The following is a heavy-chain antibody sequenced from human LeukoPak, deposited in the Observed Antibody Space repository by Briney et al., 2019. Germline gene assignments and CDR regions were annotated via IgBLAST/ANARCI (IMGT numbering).Heavy chain of an antibody. CDR2: MNPNSGNT. D-gene: IGHD6-6*01. Sequence: ASVKVSCKASGYTFTSYDINWVRQATGQGLELMGWMNPNSGNTGYAQKFQGRVTMTRNTSISTAYMELSSLRSEDTAVYYCARGKKSGSIAARRYYYMDVWGKGTTVTVSS. CDR1: GYTFTSYD. CDR3: ARGKKSGSIAARRYYYMDV. V-gene: IGHV1-8*01. J-gene: IGHJ6*03.